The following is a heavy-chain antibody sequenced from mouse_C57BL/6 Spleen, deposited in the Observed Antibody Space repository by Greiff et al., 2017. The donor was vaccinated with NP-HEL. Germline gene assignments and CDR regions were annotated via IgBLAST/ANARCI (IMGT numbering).Heavy chain of an antibody. D-gene: IGHD1-1*01. CDR3: ARTSITTDAMDY. CDR1: GFTFSDYG. J-gene: IGHJ4*01. CDR2: ISSGSSTI. Sequence: EVKLVESGGGLVKPGGSLKLSCAASGFTFSDYGMHWVRQAPEKGLEWVAYISSGSSTIYYADTVKGRFTISRDNAKNTLFLQMTSLRSEDTAMYYCARTSITTDAMDYWGQGTSVTVSS. V-gene: IGHV5-17*01.